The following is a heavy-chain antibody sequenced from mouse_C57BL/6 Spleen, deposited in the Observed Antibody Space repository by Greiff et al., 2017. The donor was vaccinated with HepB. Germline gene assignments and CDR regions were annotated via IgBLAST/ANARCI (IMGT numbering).Heavy chain of an antibody. CDR1: GYAFSSSW. J-gene: IGHJ1*03. V-gene: IGHV1-82*01. CDR2: IYPGDGDT. D-gene: IGHD2-5*01. CDR3: ARYYSNLDWYFDV. Sequence: VKVVESGPELVKPGASVKISCKASGYAFSSSWMNWVKQRPGKGLEWIGRIYPGDGDTNYNGKFKGKATLTADKSSSTAYMQLSSLTSEDSAVYFCARYYSNLDWYFDVWGTGTTVTVSS.